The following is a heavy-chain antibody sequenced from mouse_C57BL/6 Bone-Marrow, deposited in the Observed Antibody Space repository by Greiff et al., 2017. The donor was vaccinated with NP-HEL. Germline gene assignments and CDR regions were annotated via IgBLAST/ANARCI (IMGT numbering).Heavy chain of an antibody. D-gene: IGHD2-4*01. Sequence: EVLLLESGGGLVKPGASLKLSCAASGFTFSDYGMHWVRQAPEKGLEWVAYISRCSSTIYYADTVKGRFTITRDNANNTLFLQMTSLRSEDTAMYYCARGYIYYDYDYWGQGTTLTVSS. CDR3: ARGYIYYDYDY. CDR1: GFTFSDYG. J-gene: IGHJ2*01. CDR2: ISRCSSTI. V-gene: IGHV5-17*01.